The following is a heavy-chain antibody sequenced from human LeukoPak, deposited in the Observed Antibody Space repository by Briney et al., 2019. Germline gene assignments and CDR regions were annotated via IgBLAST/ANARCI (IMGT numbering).Heavy chain of an antibody. CDR1: GFTFSNYW. D-gene: IGHD6-19*01. CDR3: ARGWIAVAGTWDYFEY. Sequence: PGGSLRLSCAASGFTFSNYWMSWVRQAPGKGLEWVANIKQDGSEKYYVDSVKGRFTISRDNAKNSVNLQMNSLRAEDTAVYYCARGWIAVAGTWDYFEYWGQGTLVTVSS. CDR2: IKQDGSEK. J-gene: IGHJ4*02. V-gene: IGHV3-7*04.